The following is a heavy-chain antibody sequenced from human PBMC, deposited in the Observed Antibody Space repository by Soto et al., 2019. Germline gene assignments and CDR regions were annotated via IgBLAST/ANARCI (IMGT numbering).Heavy chain of an antibody. CDR3: ARNLGGHRDS. V-gene: IGHV6-1*01. J-gene: IGHJ4*02. CDR2: TYYRSKWYT. Sequence: PSQTLSLTCAISGDSVSSNIAAWDWIRQSPSRGLEWLGRTYYRSKWYTDYAVSVRSRITINPDTSENQFTLQLISMTPEDTAVYSCARNLGGHRDSWGQGTLVTVSS. CDR1: GDSVSSNIAA. D-gene: IGHD3-16*01.